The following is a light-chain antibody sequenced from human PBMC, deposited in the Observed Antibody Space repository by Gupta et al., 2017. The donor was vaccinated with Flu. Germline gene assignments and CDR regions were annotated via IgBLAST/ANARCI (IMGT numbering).Light chain of an antibody. CDR1: QGVRRY. V-gene: IGKV3-11*01. CDR3: QQRHNWLT. J-gene: IGKJ4*01. Sequence: SPATLSLSPGEGAPPSCRARQGVRRYLAWYQHRPGQAPRLLIYEASNRATGIPPRCSGSGSGTDFTLTSSSLEPDDFAVYYCQQRHNWLTFGGGTKVEIK. CDR2: EAS.